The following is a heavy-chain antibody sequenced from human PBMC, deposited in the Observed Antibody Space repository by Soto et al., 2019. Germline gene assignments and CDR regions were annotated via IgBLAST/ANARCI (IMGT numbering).Heavy chain of an antibody. CDR3: ARVKGYYYGMDV. CDR2: IYYSGST. CDR1: GGSISSYY. J-gene: IGHJ6*02. Sequence: SETLSLTCTVSGGSISSYYWSWIRQPPGKGLEWIGYIYYSGSTNYNPSLKSRVTISVDTSKNQFSLKLSSVTAADTAVYYCARVKGYYYGMDVWGQGTTVTVSS. V-gene: IGHV4-59*01.